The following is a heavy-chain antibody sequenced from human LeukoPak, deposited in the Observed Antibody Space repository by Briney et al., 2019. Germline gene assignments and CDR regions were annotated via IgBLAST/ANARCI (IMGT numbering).Heavy chain of an antibody. CDR1: KFTFSNAW. CDR3: ATGGHYFGS. CDR2: IKSKTDGGTT. Sequence: GGSLRLSCAASKFTFSNAWLSWVRQAPGKGLEYIGHIKSKTDGGTTDYGAPVNGRFTISRDDSKNTLYLQMYSLKTEDTAIYFCATGGHYFGSWGQGTLVTVSS. D-gene: IGHD3-16*01. J-gene: IGHJ4*02. V-gene: IGHV3-15*01.